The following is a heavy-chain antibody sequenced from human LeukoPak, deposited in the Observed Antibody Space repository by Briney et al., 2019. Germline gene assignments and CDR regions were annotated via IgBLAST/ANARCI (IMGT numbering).Heavy chain of an antibody. CDR2: IYTSGST. D-gene: IGHD4-17*01. CDR1: GGSISSYY. CDR3: ASEPYGDYVNWFDP. Sequence: SETLSLTCTVSGGSISSYYWSWIRQPAGKGLEWIGRIYTSGSTNYNPSLKSRVTMSVDTSKNQFSLKLSSVTAADTGVYYCASEPYGDYVNWFDPWGQGTLVTVSS. V-gene: IGHV4-4*07. J-gene: IGHJ5*02.